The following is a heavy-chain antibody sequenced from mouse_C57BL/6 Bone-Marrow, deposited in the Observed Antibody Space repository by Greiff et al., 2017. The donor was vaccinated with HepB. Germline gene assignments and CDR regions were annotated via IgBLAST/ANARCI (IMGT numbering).Heavy chain of an antibody. CDR2: INPGSGGT. D-gene: IGHD1-1*01. J-gene: IGHJ2*01. CDR1: GYAFTNYL. V-gene: IGHV1-54*01. Sequence: VQLQQPGAELVRPGTSVKLSCKASGYAFTNYLIEWVKQRPGQGLEWIGVINPGSGGTNYNEKFKGKATLTADKSSSTAYMQLSSLTSEDSAVYFCARWNYYYFDYWGQGTTLTVSS. CDR3: ARWNYYYFDY.